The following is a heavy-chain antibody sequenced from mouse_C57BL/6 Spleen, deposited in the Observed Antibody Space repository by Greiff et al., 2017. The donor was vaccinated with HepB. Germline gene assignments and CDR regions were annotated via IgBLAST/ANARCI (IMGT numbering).Heavy chain of an antibody. CDR1: GFTFSSYA. J-gene: IGHJ2*01. V-gene: IGHV5-9-1*02. CDR3: TRDRRDYYSNYFDY. D-gene: IGHD2-5*01. Sequence: EVKLMESGEGLVKPGGSLKLSCAASGFTFSSYAMSWVRQTPEKRLEWVAYISSGGDYIYYADTVKGRFTISRDNARNTLYLQMSSLKSEDTAMYYCTRDRRDYYSNYFDYWGQGTTLTVSS. CDR2: ISSGGDYI.